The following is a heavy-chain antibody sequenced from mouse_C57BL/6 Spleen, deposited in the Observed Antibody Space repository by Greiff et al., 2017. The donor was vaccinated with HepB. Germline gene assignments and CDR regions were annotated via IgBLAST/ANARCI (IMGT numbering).Heavy chain of an antibody. CDR3: ARTLYGSSYEGAMDY. CDR1: GYTFTSYW. CDR2: IDPSDSYT. Sequence: QVQLKQPGAELVRPGTSVKLSCKASGYTFTSYWMHWVKQRPGQGLEWIGVIDPSDSYTNYNQKFKGKATLTVDTSSSTAYMQLSSLTSEDSAVYYCARTLYGSSYEGAMDYWGQGTSVTVSS. J-gene: IGHJ4*01. D-gene: IGHD1-1*01. V-gene: IGHV1-59*01.